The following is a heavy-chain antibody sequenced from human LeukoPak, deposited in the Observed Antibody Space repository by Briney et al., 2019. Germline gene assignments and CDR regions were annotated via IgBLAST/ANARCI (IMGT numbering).Heavy chain of an antibody. CDR2: IKKDGSEK. J-gene: IGHJ4*02. D-gene: IGHD6-19*01. CDR3: AREGQQWLVGYFDY. Sequence: GGSLRLSCAASGFTFSSYWMSWVRQAPGKGLEWVANIKKDGSEKYYVDSVKGRFTISRDNAKTSLYLQMNSLRAEDTAVYYCAREGQQWLVGYFDYWGQGTLVTVSS. V-gene: IGHV3-7*01. CDR1: GFTFSSYW.